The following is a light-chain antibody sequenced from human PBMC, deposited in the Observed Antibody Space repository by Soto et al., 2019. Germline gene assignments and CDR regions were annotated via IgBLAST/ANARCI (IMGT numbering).Light chain of an antibody. CDR2: DVT. V-gene: IGLV2-14*03. Sequence: QSALTQPASVSGSPGQSITISCTGTSSDIGTYTFVSWYQQHPGKAPKLLIYDVTNRPSGISNRFSASKSGNTASLTISGLQAEDEADYYCSSYTTNIPYVFATGTKLTVL. CDR1: SSDIGTYTF. CDR3: SSYTTNIPYV. J-gene: IGLJ1*01.